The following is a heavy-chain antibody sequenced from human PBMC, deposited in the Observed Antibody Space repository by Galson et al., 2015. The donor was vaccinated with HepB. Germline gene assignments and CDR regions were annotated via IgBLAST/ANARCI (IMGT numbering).Heavy chain of an antibody. D-gene: IGHD1-1*01. CDR3: ARGPGNWFDP. CDR2: IHPTSGST. J-gene: IGHJ5*02. V-gene: IGHV1-46*01. CDR1: GYTLTSHY. Sequence: SVKVSCKASGYTLTSHYMHWVRQAPGQGLEWMGIIHPTSGSTTYAQKFQGRVTMTSDTSTSTVYMELSSLRSEDTAVYYCARGPGNWFDPWGQGTLVTVSS.